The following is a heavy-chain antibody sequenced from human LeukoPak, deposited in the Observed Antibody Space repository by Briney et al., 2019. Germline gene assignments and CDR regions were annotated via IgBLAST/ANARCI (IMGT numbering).Heavy chain of an antibody. CDR1: GGSLSAYY. V-gene: IGHV4-34*01. J-gene: IGHJ5*02. Sequence: PSETLSLTCAVYGGSLSAYYWTWIRQPPGKGLEWIGEINHGGSTNYNPSLKSRVTIPIDTSKNQFSLKLSSVTAADTAVYYCARRLAPYRYCSGGSCYRFDPWGQGTLVTVSS. CDR2: INHGGST. CDR3: ARRLAPYRYCSGGSCYRFDP. D-gene: IGHD2-15*01.